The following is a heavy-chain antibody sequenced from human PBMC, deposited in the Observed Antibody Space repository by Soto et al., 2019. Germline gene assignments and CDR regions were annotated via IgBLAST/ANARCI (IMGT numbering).Heavy chain of an antibody. Sequence: QITLKESGPTLVKPTQTLTLTCTFSGFSLSTSGVGVGWIRQPPGKALEWLALIYWDDDKRYSPSLTSRLTITKDTSKNHVVLTMTNMDPVDTATYYCAGSSTYPFDDYWGQGTLVTVSS. CDR1: GFSLSTSGVG. CDR2: IYWDDDK. CDR3: AGSSTYPFDDY. J-gene: IGHJ4*02. D-gene: IGHD2-2*01. V-gene: IGHV2-5*02.